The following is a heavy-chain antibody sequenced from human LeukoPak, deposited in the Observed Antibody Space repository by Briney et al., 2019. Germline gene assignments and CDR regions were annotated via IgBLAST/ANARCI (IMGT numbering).Heavy chain of an antibody. CDR3: ARSRRELRAAFDI. D-gene: IGHD1-7*01. J-gene: IGHJ3*02. Sequence: SETLSLTCAVSGGSISGGGYSWSWIRQPPGKGLEWIGYIYHSGSTYYNPSLKSRVTISVDRSKNQFSLKLSSVTAADTAVYYCARSRRELRAAFDIWGQGTMVTVSS. CDR1: GGSISGGGYS. CDR2: IYHSGST. V-gene: IGHV4-30-2*01.